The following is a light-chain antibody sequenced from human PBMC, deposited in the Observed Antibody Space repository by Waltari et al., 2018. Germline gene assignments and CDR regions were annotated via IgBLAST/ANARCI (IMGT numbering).Light chain of an antibody. V-gene: IGLV2-23*01. CDR3: CSYAGSDTVA. CDR2: EAT. CDR1: SRDVGNSNV. Sequence: QFALTQPASVSGSPGPSIAISCPGTSRDVGNSNVISWYQQHPGKAPKFLIYEATKRPSGVSDRFSGSKSGNTATLTISGLQAEDEADYYCCSYAGSDTVAFGGGTK. J-gene: IGLJ2*01.